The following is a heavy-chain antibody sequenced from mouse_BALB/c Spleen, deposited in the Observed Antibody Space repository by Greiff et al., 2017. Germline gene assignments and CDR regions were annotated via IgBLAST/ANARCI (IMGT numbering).Heavy chain of an antibody. J-gene: IGHJ4*01. CDR3: ARHHRLRDYAMDY. V-gene: IGHV5-12-2*01. Sequence: EVKLMESGGGLVQPGGSLKLSCAASGFTFSSYTMSWVRQTPEKRLEWVAYISNGGGSTYYPDTVKGRFTISIDNAKNTLYLQMSSLKSDDTTMYYYARHHRLRDYAMDYWGQGTSVTVSS. CDR1: GFTFSSYT. D-gene: IGHD1-1*01. CDR2: ISNGGGST.